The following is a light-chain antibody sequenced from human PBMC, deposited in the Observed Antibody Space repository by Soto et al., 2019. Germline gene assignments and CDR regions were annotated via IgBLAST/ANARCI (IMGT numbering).Light chain of an antibody. CDR2: QVS. CDR1: SSDVGSYNR. V-gene: IGLV2-18*02. Sequence: QSVLTQPPSVSGSPGQSVTISCTGTSSDVGSYNRVSWYQQPPGTAPKLMICQVSNRPSGVPDRFSGSKSGNTASLTISGVQAEDEADYYCSSYTSSGTWVFGGGTKVTVL. CDR3: SSYTSSGTWV. J-gene: IGLJ3*02.